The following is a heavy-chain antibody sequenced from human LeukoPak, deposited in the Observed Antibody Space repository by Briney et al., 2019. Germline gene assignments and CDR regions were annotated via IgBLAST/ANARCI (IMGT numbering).Heavy chain of an antibody. J-gene: IGHJ1*01. V-gene: IGHV4-31*03. Sequence: SQTLSLTCTVSGGSISSGGYSWSWIRQHPGKGLEWIGYIYYSGSTYYNPSLKSRVTISVDTSKNQFSLKLSSVTAADTAVYYCARGPYCSSTSCYKEYFQHWGQGTLVTVSS. CDR3: ARGPYCSSTSCYKEYFQH. CDR1: GGSISSGGYS. CDR2: IYYSGST. D-gene: IGHD2-2*02.